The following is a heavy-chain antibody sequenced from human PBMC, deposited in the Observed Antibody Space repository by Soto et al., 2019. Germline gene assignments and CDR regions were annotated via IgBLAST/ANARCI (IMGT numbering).Heavy chain of an antibody. J-gene: IGHJ6*02. Sequence: ASVKVSCKASGYTFTSYDINWVRQATGQGLEWMGWMNPNSGNTGYAQKFQGRVTMTRNTSISTAYMELSSLRSEDTAVYYCARGNQVATYYYGMDVWGQGTTVTVSS. CDR1: GYTFTSYD. CDR2: MNPNSGNT. D-gene: IGHD5-12*01. CDR3: ARGNQVATYYYGMDV. V-gene: IGHV1-8*01.